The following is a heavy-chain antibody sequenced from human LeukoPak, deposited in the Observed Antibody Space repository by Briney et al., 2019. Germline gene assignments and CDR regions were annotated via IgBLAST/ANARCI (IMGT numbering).Heavy chain of an antibody. D-gene: IGHD3-9*01. CDR3: ARGRVYYDILTGYYTNWFDP. Sequence: SETLSLTCAVYGGSFSGYYWSWIRQPLGKGLEWIGEINHSGSTNYNPSLKSRVTISVDTSKNQFSLKLSSVTAADTAVYYCARGRVYYDILTGYYTNWFDPWGQGTLVTVSS. V-gene: IGHV4-34*01. CDR2: INHSGST. CDR1: GGSFSGYY. J-gene: IGHJ5*02.